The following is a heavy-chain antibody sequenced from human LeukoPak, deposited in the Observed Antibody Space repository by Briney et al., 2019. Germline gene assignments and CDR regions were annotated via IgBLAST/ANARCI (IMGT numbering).Heavy chain of an antibody. CDR2: INHSGST. CDR1: GGSFSGYY. Sequence: SETLSLTCAVYGGSFSGYYRSWIRQPPGKGLEWIGEINHSGSTNYNPSLKSRVTISVDTSKNQFSLKLSSVTAADTAVYYCASSPGDYYYYYGMDVWGQGTTVTVSS. CDR3: ASSPGDYYYYYGMDV. D-gene: IGHD4-17*01. V-gene: IGHV4-34*01. J-gene: IGHJ6*02.